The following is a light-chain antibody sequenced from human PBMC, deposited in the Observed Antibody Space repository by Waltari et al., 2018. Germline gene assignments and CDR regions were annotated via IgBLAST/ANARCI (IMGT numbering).Light chain of an antibody. CDR1: QSISSSY. CDR3: QQYDNWPLT. Sequence: ETVLTQSPATLSASSGERATLSCRASQSISSSYFAWYQQKPGQAPRLLISGISTRATGIPARFSGSGSGTEFTLTISSLQSEDFAVYYCQQYDNWPLTFGGGTKVEIK. CDR2: GIS. J-gene: IGKJ4*01. V-gene: IGKV3-15*01.